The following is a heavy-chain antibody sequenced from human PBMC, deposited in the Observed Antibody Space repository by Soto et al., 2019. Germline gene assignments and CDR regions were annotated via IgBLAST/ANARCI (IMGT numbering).Heavy chain of an antibody. V-gene: IGHV1-18*01. D-gene: IGHD1-1*01. CDR2: ISAYTGNT. CDR3: ARGTYKDF. CDR1: GYTFITYG. J-gene: IGHJ4*01. Sequence: QVQLVQSGAEVKKPGASVKVSCKASGYTFITYGINCVRQSPGQGLEWMAWISAYTGNTYYAQNFQGRVTITTDTSTSTAYMELRSLRSDDTAIYYCARGTYKDFWGHGTLVTVSS.